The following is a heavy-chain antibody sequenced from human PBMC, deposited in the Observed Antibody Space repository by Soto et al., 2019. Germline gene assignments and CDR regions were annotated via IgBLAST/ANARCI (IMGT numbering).Heavy chain of an antibody. CDR2: INPNGGGT. D-gene: IGHD3-10*01. CDR1: GYTFTAYY. J-gene: IGHJ4*02. CDR3: ARAVHTMIQGVRFRVDQ. V-gene: IGHV1-2*02. Sequence: ASVKVSCKASGYTFTAYYIHWVRQAPGQGLEWMGWINPNGGGTKYAQKFQGRVTMTRDTSINTAYMELTRLTSDDTAVYYCARAVHTMIQGVRFRVDQWGQGTLVTVSS.